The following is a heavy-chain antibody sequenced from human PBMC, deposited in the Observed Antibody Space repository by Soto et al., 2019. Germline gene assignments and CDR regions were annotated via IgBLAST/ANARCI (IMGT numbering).Heavy chain of an antibody. CDR3: ARARLRDSSGYYEY. CDR1: GFTVSSNY. V-gene: IGHV3-53*01. CDR2: IYSGGRT. Sequence: GGSLRLSCAASGFTVSSNYMSWVRQAPGKGLEWVSVIYSGGRTYYADSVKGRFTISRDNSKNTLYLQMNSLRAEDTAVYYCARARLRDSSGYYEYWGQGTLVTVSS. J-gene: IGHJ4*02. D-gene: IGHD3-22*01.